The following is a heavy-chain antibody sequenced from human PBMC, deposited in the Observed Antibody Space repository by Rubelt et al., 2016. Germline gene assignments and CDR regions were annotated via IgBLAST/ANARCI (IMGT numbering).Heavy chain of an antibody. Sequence: QVQLQESGPGLVKPSETLSLTCTVSGGSISSYYWSWIRPPPGKGLEWIGYIYYSVSTNSNPSLKNRVTISVDTSTNQFSPKLCSVTVAETAVYDGARSAWIPHYCDDWGQGTLVTVS. V-gene: IGHV4-59*01. J-gene: IGHJ4*02. D-gene: IGHD5-12*01. CDR3: ARSAWIPHYCDD. CDR2: IYYSVST. CDR1: GGSISSYY.